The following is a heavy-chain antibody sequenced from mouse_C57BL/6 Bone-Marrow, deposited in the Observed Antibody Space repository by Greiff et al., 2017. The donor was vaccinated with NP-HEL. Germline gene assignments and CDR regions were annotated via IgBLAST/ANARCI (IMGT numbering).Heavy chain of an antibody. CDR1: GFSLTSYA. CDR3: ARNLEYYGSSPDWYFDV. J-gene: IGHJ1*03. V-gene: IGHV2-9-1*01. Sequence: QVQLQQSGPGLVAPSQSLSITCTVSGFSLTSYAISWVRQPPGKGLEWLGVIWTGGGTNYNSALKSRLSISKDNSKSQVFLKMNSLQTDDTARYYCARNLEYYGSSPDWYFDVWGTGTTVTVSS. CDR2: IWTGGGT. D-gene: IGHD1-1*01.